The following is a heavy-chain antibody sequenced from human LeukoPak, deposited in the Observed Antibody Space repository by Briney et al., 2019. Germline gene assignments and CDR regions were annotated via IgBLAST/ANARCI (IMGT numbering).Heavy chain of an antibody. CDR3: ARSYDSSGYFDY. Sequence: GESLKISRKGSGCSFTSYWIGWVRQMPGKGLEWMGIIYPSDSDTRYSPSFQGQVTISADKSISTAYLQWSSLKASDTAMYYCARSYDSSGYFDYWGQGTLVTVSS. V-gene: IGHV5-51*01. D-gene: IGHD3-22*01. J-gene: IGHJ4*02. CDR1: GCSFTSYW. CDR2: IYPSDSDT.